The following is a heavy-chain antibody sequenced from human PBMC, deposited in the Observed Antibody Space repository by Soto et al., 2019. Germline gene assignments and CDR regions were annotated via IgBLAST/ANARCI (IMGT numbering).Heavy chain of an antibody. Sequence: GGSLRLSCAASGLTFSSFAMSWVRQAPGKGLEWVSGISGSGGSTYHADSVKGRFIISRDNSMNVLYLQMNSVRAEDTAVYYCAKGHSSSPSPQYYYYGMDVWGQGTTVTV. CDR1: GLTFSSFA. CDR3: AKGHSSSPSPQYYYYGMDV. V-gene: IGHV3-23*01. CDR2: ISGSGGST. D-gene: IGHD6-13*01. J-gene: IGHJ6*02.